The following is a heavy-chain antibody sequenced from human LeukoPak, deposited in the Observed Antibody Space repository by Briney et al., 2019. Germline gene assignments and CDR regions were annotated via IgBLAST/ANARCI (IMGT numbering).Heavy chain of an antibody. D-gene: IGHD3-3*01. CDR1: GFTFSSYS. V-gene: IGHV3-48*04. CDR3: ARVLRTTIFGVVHDAFDI. CDR2: ISSSSSTI. J-gene: IGHJ3*02. Sequence: GGSLRLSCAASGFTFSSYSMNWVHQAPGKGLEWVSYISSSSSTIYYADSVKGRFTISRDNAKNSLYLQMNSLRAEDTAVYYCARVLRTTIFGVVHDAFDIWGQGTMVTVSS.